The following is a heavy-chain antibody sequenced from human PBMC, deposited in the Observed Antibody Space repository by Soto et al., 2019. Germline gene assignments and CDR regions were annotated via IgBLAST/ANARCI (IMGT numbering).Heavy chain of an antibody. CDR1: GGTFSIYG. J-gene: IGHJ6*02. D-gene: IGHD2-8*02. Sequence: SVKVSCKASGGTFSIYGFSWVRQAPGQGPEWIGGIIPILTTPNDAQKFHGRVTIVADESTTTVYMELSSLKSEDTAVYYCATSVGIAPTGEDGMDVWGQGTSVTVSS. CDR3: ATSVGIAPTGEDGMDV. V-gene: IGHV1-69*13. CDR2: IIPILTTP.